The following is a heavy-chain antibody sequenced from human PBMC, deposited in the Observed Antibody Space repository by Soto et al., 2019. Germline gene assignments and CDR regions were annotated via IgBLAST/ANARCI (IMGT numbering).Heavy chain of an antibody. Sequence: ASVKVSCKASGGTFSSYAISWVRQAPGQGLEWMGGIIPIFGTANYAQKFQGRVTITADKSTSTAYMELSSLRSEGTAVYYCARAPDYYDSSGYYSPDYYYFDYWGQGTLVTVSS. V-gene: IGHV1-69*06. CDR1: GGTFSSYA. J-gene: IGHJ4*02. D-gene: IGHD3-22*01. CDR3: ARAPDYYDSSGYYSPDYYYFDY. CDR2: IIPIFGTA.